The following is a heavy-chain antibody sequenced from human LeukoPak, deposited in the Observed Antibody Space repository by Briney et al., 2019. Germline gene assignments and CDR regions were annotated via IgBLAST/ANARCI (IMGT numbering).Heavy chain of an antibody. CDR3: ARGQLWQTGWFDP. Sequence: GGSLRLSCVASGFTFSDYSMHWVRQAPGEGLEWVSTISSTSSYIYSADSLKGRFTISRDNAKNSLYLQMSTLRAEDTAVYYCARGQLWQTGWFDPWGQGTLVTVSS. J-gene: IGHJ5*02. CDR1: GFTFSDYS. CDR2: ISSTSSYI. D-gene: IGHD5-18*01. V-gene: IGHV3-21*01.